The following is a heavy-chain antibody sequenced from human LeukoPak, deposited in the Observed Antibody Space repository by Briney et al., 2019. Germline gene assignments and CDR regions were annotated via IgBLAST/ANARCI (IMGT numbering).Heavy chain of an antibody. V-gene: IGHV4-59*05. J-gene: IGHJ4*02. Sequence: PSETLSLTCTVSGGSVSTYYWSWIRQPPGKGLEWIGSIYYSGSTYYNPSLKSRVTISVDTSKNQFSLKLSSVTAADTAVYYCASYSSSWPPYFDHWGQGTLVTVSS. CDR2: IYYSGST. D-gene: IGHD6-13*01. CDR1: GGSVSTYY. CDR3: ASYSSSWPPYFDH.